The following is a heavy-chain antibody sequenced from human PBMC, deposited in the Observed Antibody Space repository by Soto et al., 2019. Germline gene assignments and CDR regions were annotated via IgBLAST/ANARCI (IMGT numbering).Heavy chain of an antibody. CDR3: TRKTPPTGMEV. D-gene: IGHD3-9*01. J-gene: IGHJ6*02. V-gene: IGHV3-13*01. Sequence: EVQLVESGGGLVQPGGSLSLPCAAPGFTLRSYDIHWVRQATGEGLAWVSGIGSGGDTHYADSVKGRFIISREDGKNSLYLQMNNLRVGDTAVYYCTRKTPPTGMEVWGQGATVTVSS. CDR2: IGSGGDT. CDR1: GFTLRSYD.